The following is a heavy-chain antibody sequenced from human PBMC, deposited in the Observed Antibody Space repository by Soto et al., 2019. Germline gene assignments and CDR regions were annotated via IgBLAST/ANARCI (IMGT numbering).Heavy chain of an antibody. CDR1: GYTFTSYG. Sequence: QVQLVQSGAEVKKPGASVKVSCKASGYTFTSYGISWARPAPGQGLEWMAWISAYNGNTNYPQKHQGRVTVTTDKPTSTAYMELRSLRSDETAVYYCAREETSNYDILTGYYNSYYYGMDVWGQGTTVTVSS. CDR3: AREETSNYDILTGYYNSYYYGMDV. D-gene: IGHD3-9*01. V-gene: IGHV1-18*01. J-gene: IGHJ6*02. CDR2: ISAYNGNT.